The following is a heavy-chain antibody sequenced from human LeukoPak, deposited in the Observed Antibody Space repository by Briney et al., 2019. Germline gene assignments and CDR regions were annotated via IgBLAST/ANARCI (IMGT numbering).Heavy chain of an antibody. CDR1: GYTFTSYY. CDR2: INPNSGGT. J-gene: IGHJ4*02. CDR3: ARGNYYGSGSYYNVFDY. D-gene: IGHD3-10*01. V-gene: IGHV1-2*02. Sequence: GASVKVSCKASGYTFTSYYMHWVRQAPGQGLEWMGWINPNSGGTNYAQKFQGRVTMTRDTSISTAYMELSRLRSDDTAVYYCARGNYYGSGSYYNVFDYWGQGTLVTVSS.